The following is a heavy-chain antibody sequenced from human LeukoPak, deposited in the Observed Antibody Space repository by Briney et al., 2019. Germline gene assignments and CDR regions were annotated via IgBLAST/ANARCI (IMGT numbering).Heavy chain of an antibody. CDR1: GGSISSYY. CDR3: ARIVLGIAPLVEPYMDV. Sequence: TASETLSLTCTVSGGSISSYYWSWIRQPPGKGLEWIGYIYYSGSTNYNPSLKSRVTISVDTSKNQFSLKLSSVTAADTAVYYCARIVLGIAPLVEPYMDVWGKGTTVTVSS. CDR2: IYYSGST. J-gene: IGHJ6*03. V-gene: IGHV4-59*01. D-gene: IGHD6-13*01.